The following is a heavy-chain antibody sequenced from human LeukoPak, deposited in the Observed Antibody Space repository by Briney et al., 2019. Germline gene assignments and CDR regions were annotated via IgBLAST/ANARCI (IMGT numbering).Heavy chain of an antibody. Sequence: ASVKVSCKASGYTFTGYYMHWVRQAPGQGLEWMGIINPSANNTNYAQTFQGRVTMTRDMSTSTFYMELSSLRSEDTAVYFCAREGYCSGGNCYSLDYWGQGTLVTVSS. V-gene: IGHV1-46*01. CDR1: GYTFTGYY. CDR2: INPSANNT. CDR3: AREGYCSGGNCYSLDY. J-gene: IGHJ4*02. D-gene: IGHD2-15*01.